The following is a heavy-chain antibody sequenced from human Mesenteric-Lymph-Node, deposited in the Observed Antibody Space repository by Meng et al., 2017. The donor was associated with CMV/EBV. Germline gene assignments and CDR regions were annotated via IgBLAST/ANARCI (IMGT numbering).Heavy chain of an antibody. J-gene: IGHJ4*02. Sequence: SGGSVSSGGYCCSWIRQPPGKGLECIGYIYYSESTNYNPSLKSRVTISVDTSKNQFSLNLNSVTAADTAVYYCARENYGGYLYYFDYWGQGALVTVSS. CDR2: IYYSEST. CDR3: ARENYGGYLYYFDY. V-gene: IGHV4-61*08. D-gene: IGHD5-12*01. CDR1: GGSVSSGGYC.